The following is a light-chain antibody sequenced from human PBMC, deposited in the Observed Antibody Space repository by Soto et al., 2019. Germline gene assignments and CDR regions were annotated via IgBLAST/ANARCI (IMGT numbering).Light chain of an antibody. CDR3: QQRSNWPLT. CDR1: QSVSSY. Sequence: EIVLTQSPATLSLSPGERATLSVSSSQSVSSYLAWYQQKPGQAPRLLIYDASTRATGIPARFSGSGSGTEFNLTISSLQSEDFAIYYCQQRSNWPLTFGGGTKVDIK. V-gene: IGKV3-11*01. J-gene: IGKJ4*01. CDR2: DAS.